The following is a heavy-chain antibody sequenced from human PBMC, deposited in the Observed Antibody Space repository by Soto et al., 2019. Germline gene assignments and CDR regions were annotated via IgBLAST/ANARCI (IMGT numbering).Heavy chain of an antibody. V-gene: IGHV4-59*01. CDR3: AGDRSGSYETFDY. CDR1: GGPFTAYY. J-gene: IGHJ4*02. D-gene: IGHD6-19*01. CDR2: VSYAGVT. Sequence: PSETLSLTCSVSGGPFTAYYWTWIRQIPGKGLEWVGHVSYAGVTKYNPSLESRIAISPDTSKNQISLTVRSVTAADAAIYYCAGDRSGSYETFDYWGQGIRVTVSS.